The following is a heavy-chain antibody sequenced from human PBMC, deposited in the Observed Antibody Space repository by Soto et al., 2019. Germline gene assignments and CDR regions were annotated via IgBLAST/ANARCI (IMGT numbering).Heavy chain of an antibody. Sequence: AETLSLTCAVYGGSFSGYYWTWIRLPPGTGLEWIGEINHSGSTNYNPSLKSRVTISVDTSKNQFSLKLTSVTAADTAVYYCARISGPYYYGMDVWGQGTTVT. J-gene: IGHJ6*02. CDR2: INHSGST. V-gene: IGHV4-34*01. D-gene: IGHD5-12*01. CDR1: GGSFSGYY. CDR3: ARISGPYYYGMDV.